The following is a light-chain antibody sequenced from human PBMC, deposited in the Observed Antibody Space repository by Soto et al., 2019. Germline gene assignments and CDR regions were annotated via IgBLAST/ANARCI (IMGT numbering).Light chain of an antibody. CDR1: SSDVGGYNY. CDR3: SSYTSSRTYV. Sequence: QSVLTQPASVSGSPGQSITISCTGTSSDVGGYNYVSWYQQHPGKAPKLMIYDVTNRPSGVSNRFSGSKSGNTASLTISGLQAEDEADYYCSSYTSSRTYVFGTGTKVIVL. V-gene: IGLV2-14*01. J-gene: IGLJ1*01. CDR2: DVT.